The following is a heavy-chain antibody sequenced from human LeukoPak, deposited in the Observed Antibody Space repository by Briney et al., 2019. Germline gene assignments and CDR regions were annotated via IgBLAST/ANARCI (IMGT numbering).Heavy chain of an antibody. CDR1: GDSVSSNSAA. J-gene: IGHJ4*02. CDR3: ARGRYFDFLDY. D-gene: IGHD3-9*01. CDR2: TYYRSNWHN. V-gene: IGHV6-1*01. Sequence: SQTPSLTCAISGDSVSSNSAAWSWIRQSPSRGLEWLGRTYYRSNWHNDYALSVKSRIIINPDTSKNQFTLQLNSVTPEDTAVYYCARGRYFDFLDYWGQGTLVTVSS.